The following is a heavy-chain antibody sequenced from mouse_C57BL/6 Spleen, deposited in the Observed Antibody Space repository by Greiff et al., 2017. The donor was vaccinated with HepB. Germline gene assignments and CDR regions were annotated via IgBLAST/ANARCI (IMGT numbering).Heavy chain of an antibody. J-gene: IGHJ2*01. CDR1: GYSFTGYY. D-gene: IGHD1-1*01. Sequence: EVKLQESGPELVKPGASVKISCKASGYSFTGYYMNWVKQSPEKSLEWIGEINPSTGGTTYNQKFKAKATLTVDKSSSTAYMQLKSLTSEDSAVYYCAREGTTVVGDYWGQGTTLTVSS. CDR3: AREGTTVVGDY. V-gene: IGHV1-42*01. CDR2: INPSTGGT.